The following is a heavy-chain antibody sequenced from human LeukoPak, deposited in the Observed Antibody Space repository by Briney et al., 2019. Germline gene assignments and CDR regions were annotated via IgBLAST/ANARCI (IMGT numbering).Heavy chain of an antibody. CDR2: INHSGST. CDR3: ARVNINSWHSCDY. D-gene: IGHD6-13*01. CDR1: GVSFSGYY. J-gene: IGHJ4*02. V-gene: IGHV4-34*01. Sequence: SETLSLTCAVYGVSFSGYYWSWVSQPPGKGLEWSGEINHSGSTNYNPSLKSHVTISVDTSKNQFSLKLSSVTAADTAVYYCARVNINSWHSCDYWGQGTLVTVSS.